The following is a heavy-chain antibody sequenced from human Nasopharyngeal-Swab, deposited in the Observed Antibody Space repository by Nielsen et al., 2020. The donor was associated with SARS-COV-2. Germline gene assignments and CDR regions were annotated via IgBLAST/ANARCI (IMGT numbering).Heavy chain of an antibody. CDR1: GFTFGDDT. CDR3: TRARGYSYGYDYYYGMDV. CDR2: IRSKAYGATT. J-gene: IGHJ6*02. Sequence: GESLKISCTAAGFTFGDDTMSWFRQAPGKGLEWGGFIRSKAYGATTEYAASVKGIFTISRDDSKSIAYLQMDSLKTEDTAVYYCTRARGYSYGYDYYYGMDVWGQGTTVTVSS. V-gene: IGHV3-49*03. D-gene: IGHD5-18*01.